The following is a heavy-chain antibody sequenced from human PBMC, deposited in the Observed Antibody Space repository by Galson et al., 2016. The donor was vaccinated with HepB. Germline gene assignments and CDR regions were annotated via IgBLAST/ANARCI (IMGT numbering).Heavy chain of an antibody. Sequence: SLRLSCAASGFSFRGYWMSWVRQAPGKGLEWVANIKQDGSEKYYVDSVKGRFTISRDNAKKSLFLQMNSLRVKDTAVYYCARDDETYGDPDFWGQGTLVTVSS. CDR2: IKQDGSEK. CDR3: ARDDETYGDPDF. CDR1: GFSFRGYW. D-gene: IGHD4-17*01. J-gene: IGHJ4*02. V-gene: IGHV3-7*03.